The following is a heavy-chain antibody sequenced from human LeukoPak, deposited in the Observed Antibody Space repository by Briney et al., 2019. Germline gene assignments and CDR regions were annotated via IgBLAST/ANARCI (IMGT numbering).Heavy chain of an antibody. CDR1: GFTFSSYG. Sequence: GGSLRLSCAASGFTFSSYGMHWVRQAPGKGLEWVAVIWYDGSNKYYADSVKGRFTISRDNSKNTLYLQMNSLRAEDTAVYYCARDRGSSYFDYWGQGTLVTVSS. V-gene: IGHV3-30*19. J-gene: IGHJ4*02. CDR2: IWYDGSNK. D-gene: IGHD6-13*01. CDR3: ARDRGSSYFDY.